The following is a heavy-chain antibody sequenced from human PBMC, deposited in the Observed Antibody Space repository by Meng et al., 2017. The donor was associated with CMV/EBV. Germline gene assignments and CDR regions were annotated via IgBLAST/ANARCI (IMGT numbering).Heavy chain of an antibody. CDR1: GFTFSSYG. D-gene: IGHD5-18*01. J-gene: IGHJ4*02. CDR2: IRYDGSNK. CDR3: AKCKGGYSYGDFDY. Sequence: GGSLRLSCAASGFTFSSYGMHWVRQAPGKGLEWVAFIRYDGSNKCYADSVKGRFTISRDNSKNTLYLQMNSLRAEDTAVYYCAKCKGGYSYGDFDYWGQGTLVTVSS. V-gene: IGHV3-30*02.